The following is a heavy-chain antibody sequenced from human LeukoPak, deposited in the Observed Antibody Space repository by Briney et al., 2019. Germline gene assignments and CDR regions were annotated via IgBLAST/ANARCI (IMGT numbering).Heavy chain of an antibody. V-gene: IGHV3-30*18. D-gene: IGHD6-13*01. Sequence: GRSLRLSCAASGFTFSSYGMHWVRQAPGKGLEWVAVISYDGSNKYYADSVKGRFTISRDNSKNTPYLQMNSLRAEDTAVYYCAKPFGSSSWSFDYWGQGTLVTVSS. J-gene: IGHJ4*02. CDR3: AKPFGSSSWSFDY. CDR1: GFTFSSYG. CDR2: ISYDGSNK.